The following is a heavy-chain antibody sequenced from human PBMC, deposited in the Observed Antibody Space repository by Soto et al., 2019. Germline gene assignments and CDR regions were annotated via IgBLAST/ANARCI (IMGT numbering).Heavy chain of an antibody. Sequence: QVQLVESGGGVVQPGRSLRLSCAASGFTFSSDGMHWVRQAPGKGLEWVAVIWYDGSNKYYADSVKGRFTISRDNSKNTLDLQMNSLRAEDTAVYYCATSFEEWLVDYWGQGTLVTVSS. V-gene: IGHV3-33*01. CDR2: IWYDGSNK. CDR3: ATSFEEWLVDY. D-gene: IGHD6-19*01. CDR1: GFTFSSDG. J-gene: IGHJ4*02.